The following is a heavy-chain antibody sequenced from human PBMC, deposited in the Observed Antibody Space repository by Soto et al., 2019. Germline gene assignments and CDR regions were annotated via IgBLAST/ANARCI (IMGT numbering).Heavy chain of an antibody. D-gene: IGHD1-26*01. J-gene: IGHJ6*02. CDR3: AKDHLPVGDYYYGVDV. V-gene: IGHV3-23*01. CDR2: ISASGGRT. CDR1: GFTFNTYA. Sequence: PGGFLRLSCSASGFTFNTYAMSWVRQALGRRLEWVSTISASGGRTYYADSVKGRFTVSRDNSQNTLRLDMDSLRAEDTALYYCAKDHLPVGDYYYGVDVWGQGTTVTVSS.